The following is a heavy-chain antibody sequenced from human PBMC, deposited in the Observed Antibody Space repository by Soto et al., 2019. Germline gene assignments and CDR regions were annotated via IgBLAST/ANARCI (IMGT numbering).Heavy chain of an antibody. CDR3: ARRPLVRGIIPYYFDS. CDR2: IYYSGSA. CDR1: GGSINNSSFY. V-gene: IGHV4-39*01. Sequence: QLQLQESGPGLVKPSETLSLTCTVSGGSINNSSFYWGWVHQPPGKRLEWIGSIYYSGSAYYNPSLESRLTISGDTSNNQFSLNLSSVTAADTAVYFCARRPLVRGIIPYYFDSWGQGTLVTVSS. J-gene: IGHJ4*02. D-gene: IGHD3-10*01.